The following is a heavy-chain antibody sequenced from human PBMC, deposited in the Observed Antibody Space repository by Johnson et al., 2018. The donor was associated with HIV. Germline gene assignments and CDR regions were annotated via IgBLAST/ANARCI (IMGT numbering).Heavy chain of an antibody. CDR1: GFTFSSYA. D-gene: IGHD1-26*01. Sequence: VQLVESGGGVVQPGRSLRLSCVASGFTFSSYAMHWVRQAPGKGLEWVAVISYDGSNKDYADSVKGRFSISRDNSKKTLSLQMNSLRPEDTAVYYCARDRDSIVGSHDAFDIWGQGTMVTVSS. V-gene: IGHV3-30*04. J-gene: IGHJ3*02. CDR2: ISYDGSNK. CDR3: ARDRDSIVGSHDAFDI.